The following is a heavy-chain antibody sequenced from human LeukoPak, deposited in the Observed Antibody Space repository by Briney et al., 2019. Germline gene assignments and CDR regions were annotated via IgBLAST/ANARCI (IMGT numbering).Heavy chain of an antibody. CDR1: GGSIGSGGYY. V-gene: IGHV4-31*03. Sequence: SQTLSLTCTVSGGSIGSGGYYWSWIRQHPGKGLEWIGYIYYSGSTYYNPSLKSRVTISVDTSKNQFSLKLSSVTAADTAVYYCARDNYYDSSGYYHDAFDIWGQGTMVTVSS. CDR3: ARDNYYDSSGYYHDAFDI. J-gene: IGHJ3*02. D-gene: IGHD3-22*01. CDR2: IYYSGST.